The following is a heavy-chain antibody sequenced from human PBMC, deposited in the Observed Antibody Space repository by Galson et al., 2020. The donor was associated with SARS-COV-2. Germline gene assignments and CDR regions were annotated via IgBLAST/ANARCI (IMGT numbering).Heavy chain of an antibody. Sequence: SVKVSCKASGYTFTGHYMNWVRQAPGHGLEWMGWINPNNGVTNYAQDFQGRVTMTRDMSLSTVYMDLNSLRGDDTAIYYCARGGSGSYYGYFDNWGQGTLVTVSS. J-gene: IGHJ4*01. CDR3: ARGGSGSYYGYFDN. CDR2: INPNNGVT. V-gene: IGHV1-2*02. CDR1: GYTFTGHY. D-gene: IGHD1-26*01.